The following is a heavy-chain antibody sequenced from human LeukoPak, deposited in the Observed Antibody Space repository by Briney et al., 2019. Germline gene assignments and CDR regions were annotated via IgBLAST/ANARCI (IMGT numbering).Heavy chain of an antibody. Sequence: GGSLRLSCAASGFTFSSYGMHWVCQAPGKGLEWVAIISYDGTNTYYVDSVKGRFTISRDNSKNTLYLQMNSLRAEDTAVYYCAKDQHSSSWYPDYWGQGTLVTVSS. CDR1: GFTFSSYG. D-gene: IGHD6-13*01. V-gene: IGHV3-30*18. CDR2: ISYDGTNT. J-gene: IGHJ4*02. CDR3: AKDQHSSSWYPDY.